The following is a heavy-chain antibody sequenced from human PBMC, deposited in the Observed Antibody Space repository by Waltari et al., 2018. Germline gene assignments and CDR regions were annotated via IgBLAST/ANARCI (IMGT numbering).Heavy chain of an antibody. CDR2: FYHRGRT. CDR1: GYSISGYF. D-gene: IGHD1-26*01. V-gene: IGHV4-38-2*01. J-gene: IGHJ4*02. CDR3: ARNSGNYSFLY. Sequence: QVQLQESGPGLLKPSETLSLTCAVSGYSISGYFWGLIRQPPGKGLEWIGSFYHRGRTYYNPSLKSRVTMSVDTSKNQFSLKLSSVTAADTAVYYCARNSGNYSFLYWGQGTLVTVSS.